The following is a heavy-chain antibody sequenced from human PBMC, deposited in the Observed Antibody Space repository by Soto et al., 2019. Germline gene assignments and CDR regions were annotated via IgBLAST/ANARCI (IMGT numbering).Heavy chain of an antibody. CDR2: ITSSGTT. CDR1: WGSLSDSY. J-gene: IGHJ5*01. D-gene: IGHD1-1*01. Sequence: SETLSLTCAGSWGSLSDSYWSWIRQSPWKGLEWIGEITSSGTTYYNPSLKSRVTISGDTSKNQFSLEVRSVTAADTAVYYCARGRPAIATRWHDSLRQGTVVTVSS. CDR3: ARGRPAIATRWHDS. V-gene: IGHV4-34*01.